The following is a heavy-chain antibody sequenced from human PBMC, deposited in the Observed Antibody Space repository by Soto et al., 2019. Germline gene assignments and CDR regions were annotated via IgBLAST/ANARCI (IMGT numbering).Heavy chain of an antibody. Sequence: QVQLVQSGAEVKKPGYSVKVSCKASGGTFSSHGISWVRQAPGQGLEWMGGIVPIFGTADDAQRFRGRVTITADESTSTAYMELSSLRSEDTAVYYCARGRYSGYDMPDTYYYYNYGMDVWGQGTTVTVSS. J-gene: IGHJ6*02. CDR1: GGTFSSHG. CDR2: IVPIFGTA. D-gene: IGHD5-12*01. V-gene: IGHV1-69*12. CDR3: ARGRYSGYDMPDTYYYYNYGMDV.